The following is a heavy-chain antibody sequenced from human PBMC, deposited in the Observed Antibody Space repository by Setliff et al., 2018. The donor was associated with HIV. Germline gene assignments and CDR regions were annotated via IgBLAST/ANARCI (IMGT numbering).Heavy chain of an antibody. CDR3: ARGTLYYGYVWGTPFPFDY. V-gene: IGHV4-39*07. Sequence: SETLSLTCTVSGGSISSSSYYWGWIRQPPGKGLEWIGSIYYSGSTYYNPSLKSRVIISVVTSKNQFSLKLSSVTAADTAVYYCARGTLYYGYVWGTPFPFDYWGQGTLVTVSS. J-gene: IGHJ4*02. CDR1: GGSISSSSYY. CDR2: IYYSGST. D-gene: IGHD3-16*01.